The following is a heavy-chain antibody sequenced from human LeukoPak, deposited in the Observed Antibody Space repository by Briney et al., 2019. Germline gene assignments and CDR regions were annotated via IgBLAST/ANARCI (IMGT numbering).Heavy chain of an antibody. CDR1: GGSFSGYY. D-gene: IGHD2-15*01. CDR3: AVLNSYCSGGSCDYYYGMDV. Sequence: PSETLSRNCAVYGGSFSGYYWSWIRQPPGKGLEWIGEINHSGSTNYTPSLKRRVTISVDTSTNQFSLKLSSVTAADTAVYYCAVLNSYCSGGSCDYYYGMDVWGQGTTVTVSS. V-gene: IGHV4-34*01. CDR2: INHSGST. J-gene: IGHJ6*02.